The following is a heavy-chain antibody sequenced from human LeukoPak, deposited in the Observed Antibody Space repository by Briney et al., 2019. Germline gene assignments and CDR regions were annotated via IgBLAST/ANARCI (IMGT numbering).Heavy chain of an antibody. J-gene: IGHJ4*02. CDR1: GYTFTSYG. CDR2: ISAYNGST. D-gene: IGHD3-22*01. Sequence: ASVKVSCKASGYTFTSYGISWVRQAPGQGLEWMGWISAYNGSTNYAQKLQGRVTMTTDTSTSTAYMELRSLRSDDTAVYYCARDRPDSSGSYFDYWGQGTLVTVSS. CDR3: ARDRPDSSGSYFDY. V-gene: IGHV1-18*01.